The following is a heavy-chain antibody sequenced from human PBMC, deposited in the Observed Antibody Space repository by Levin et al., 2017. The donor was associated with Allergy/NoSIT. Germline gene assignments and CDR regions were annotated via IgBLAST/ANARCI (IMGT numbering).Heavy chain of an antibody. V-gene: IGHV3-30*18. CDR2: ISYDGSNK. Sequence: GGSLRLSCAASGFTFSSYGMHWVRQAPGKGLEWVAVISYDGSNKYYADSVKGRFTISRDNSKNTLYLQMNSLRAEDTAVYYCAKGGGAEYFQHWGQGTLVTVSS. J-gene: IGHJ1*01. CDR3: AKGGGAEYFQH. CDR1: GFTFSSYG. D-gene: IGHD2-15*01.